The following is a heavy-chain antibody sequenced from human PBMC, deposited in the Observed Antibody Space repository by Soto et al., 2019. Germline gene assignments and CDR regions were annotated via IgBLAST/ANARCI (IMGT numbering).Heavy chain of an antibody. J-gene: IGHJ4*02. Sequence: EVQLLESGGGLVQPGGSLRLSCAASGFTFSSYAMSWVRQAPGKGLEWVSAISGSGGSTYYADSVKGRFTISRDNSKNTLYLQMNSLRAEDTAVYYCAKERGYGGNSYRYFDYWGQGTLVTVSS. CDR1: GFTFSSYA. V-gene: IGHV3-23*01. CDR2: ISGSGGST. CDR3: AKERGYGGNSYRYFDY. D-gene: IGHD2-21*02.